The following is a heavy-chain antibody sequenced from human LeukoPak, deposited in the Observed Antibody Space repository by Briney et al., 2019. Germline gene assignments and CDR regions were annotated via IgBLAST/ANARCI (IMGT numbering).Heavy chain of an antibody. CDR3: AGSFQH. J-gene: IGHJ1*01. CDR1: GFTFSSYT. V-gene: IGHV3-48*02. Sequence: QPGGSLRLSCAASGFTFSSYTMNWVRQAPGKGLEWVSYISAGGATMYYADSVKGRFTISRDNAKNSLYLQMNSLRDEDTAVYYCAGSFQHWGQGTLVTVSS. CDR2: ISAGGATM.